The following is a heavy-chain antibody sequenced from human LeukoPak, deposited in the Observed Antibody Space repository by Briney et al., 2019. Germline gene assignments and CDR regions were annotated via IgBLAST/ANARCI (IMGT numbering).Heavy chain of an antibody. Sequence: GGSLRLSCAASGFTFGSYAMHWVRQAPDKGLEWVAVISYDGSNKYYADSVKGRFTISRDNSKNTLYLQMNSLRAEDTAVYYCARDSSPLNWYYYRAFDIWGQGTMVTVSS. CDR2: ISYDGSNK. D-gene: IGHD3-10*01. V-gene: IGHV3-30*04. J-gene: IGHJ3*02. CDR1: GFTFGSYA. CDR3: ARDSSPLNWYYYRAFDI.